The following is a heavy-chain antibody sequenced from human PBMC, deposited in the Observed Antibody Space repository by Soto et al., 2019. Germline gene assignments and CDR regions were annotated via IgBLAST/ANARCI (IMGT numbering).Heavy chain of an antibody. CDR2: INPNSGGT. CDR3: ARARAAAPRWPLDY. D-gene: IGHD6-13*01. Sequence: RASVKVSCKASGYTFTGYYMHWVRQAPGQGLEWMGWINPNSGGTNYAQKFQGRVTMTRDTSISTAYMELSRLRSDDTAVYYCARARAAAPRWPLDYWGQGTLVTVSS. J-gene: IGHJ4*02. V-gene: IGHV1-2*02. CDR1: GYTFTGYY.